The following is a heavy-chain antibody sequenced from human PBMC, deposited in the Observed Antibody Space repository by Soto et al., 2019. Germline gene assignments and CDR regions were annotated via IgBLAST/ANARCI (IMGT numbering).Heavy chain of an antibody. V-gene: IGHV4-59*01. Sequence: ETLSLTCTVSGGSISSYYWSWIRQPPGKGLEWIGNIYYSGSTNYNPSLQSRVTISVDTSKNQFSLKLSSVTAADTAVYYCARRSGDDFWSGFSAMDVWGQGTTVTVSS. CDR1: GGSISSYY. J-gene: IGHJ6*02. CDR3: ARRSGDDFWSGFSAMDV. D-gene: IGHD3-3*01. CDR2: IYYSGST.